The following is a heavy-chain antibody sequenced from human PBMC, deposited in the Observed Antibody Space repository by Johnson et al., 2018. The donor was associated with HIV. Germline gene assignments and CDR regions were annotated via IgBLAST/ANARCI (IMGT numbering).Heavy chain of an antibody. Sequence: HVQLVESGGGVVQPGRSLRLSCAASGFIFSSYAVHWVRQAPGKGLEWVAVISDDGTNKFYADSVKGRFTISRDNSKNTLYLQMNSLRAEDTAVYCCAKDLEHTYYYDSSGLGSAFDIWGQGTVVTVSS. D-gene: IGHD3-22*01. J-gene: IGHJ3*02. V-gene: IGHV3-30*04. CDR1: GFIFSSYA. CDR3: AKDLEHTYYYDSSGLGSAFDI. CDR2: ISDDGTNK.